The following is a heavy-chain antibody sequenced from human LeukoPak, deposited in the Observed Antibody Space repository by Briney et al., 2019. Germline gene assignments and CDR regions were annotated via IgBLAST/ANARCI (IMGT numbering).Heavy chain of an antibody. V-gene: IGHV3-7*01. D-gene: IGHD3-10*01. CDR2: IKQDGSEK. CDR1: GFTFSSYW. J-gene: IGHJ6*02. Sequence: GGSLRLSCAASGFTFSSYWMSWVRQAPGKGLEWVANIKQDGSEKYYVDSVKGRFTISRDNAKNSLYLQMNSLRAEDTAVYYCARDAMVRGVTIGPYYYGMDVWGQGTTVTVSS. CDR3: ARDAMVRGVTIGPYYYGMDV.